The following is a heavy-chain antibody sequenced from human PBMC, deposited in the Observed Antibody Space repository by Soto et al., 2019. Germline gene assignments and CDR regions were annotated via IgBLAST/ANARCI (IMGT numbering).Heavy chain of an antibody. CDR3: AKDYPLYCSGGSCYSLGLDY. V-gene: IGHV3-9*01. J-gene: IGHJ4*02. Sequence: EVQLVESGGGLVQPGRSLRLSCAASGFTFDDYAMHWVRQAPGKGLEWVSGISWNSGSIGYADSVKGRFTISRDNAKNYLYLQMNSLRAEDTALYYCAKDYPLYCSGGSCYSLGLDYWGQGTLVTVSS. CDR1: GFTFDDYA. D-gene: IGHD2-15*01. CDR2: ISWNSGSI.